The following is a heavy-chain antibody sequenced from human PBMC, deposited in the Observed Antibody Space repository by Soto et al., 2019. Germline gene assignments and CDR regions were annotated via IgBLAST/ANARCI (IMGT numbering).Heavy chain of an antibody. D-gene: IGHD3-10*01. CDR3: ARMKSDYYGSGYGRFDP. CDR2: IYYSGST. V-gene: IGHV4-59*01. CDR1: GGSISSYY. J-gene: IGHJ5*02. Sequence: PSETLSLTCTVSGGSISSYYWSWIRQPPGKGPEWIGYIYYSGSTNYNPSLKSRVTISVDTSKNQFSLKLSSVTAADTAVYYCARMKSDYYGSGYGRFDPWGQGTLVTVSS.